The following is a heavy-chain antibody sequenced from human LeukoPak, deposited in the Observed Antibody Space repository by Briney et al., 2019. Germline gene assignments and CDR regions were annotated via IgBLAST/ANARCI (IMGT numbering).Heavy chain of an antibody. Sequence: SETLSLTCTVSGGSISSSYYYWGWIRQPPGKGLEWVGSIYYSGSTYYNPSLKSRVTISVDTSKNQFSLKLSSVTAADTAVYYCARLGDSYATDYWGQGTLVTVSS. CDR3: ARLGDSYATDY. CDR2: IYYSGST. J-gene: IGHJ4*02. D-gene: IGHD5-18*01. V-gene: IGHV4-39*01. CDR1: GGSISSSYYY.